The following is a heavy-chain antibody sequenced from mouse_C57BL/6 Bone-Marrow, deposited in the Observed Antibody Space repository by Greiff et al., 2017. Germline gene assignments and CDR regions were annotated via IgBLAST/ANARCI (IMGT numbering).Heavy chain of an antibody. CDR3: ARGYDGAWFAY. V-gene: IGHV1-26*01. Sequence: EVQLQQSGPELVKPGASVKISCKASGYTFTDYYMNWVKQSHGKSLEWIGDINPNNGGTCYNQKFKGRVTLSLDKSSSTAYMELRSLTSEDSAVYYCARGYDGAWFAYWGQGTLVTVSA. D-gene: IGHD2-2*01. CDR1: GYTFTDYY. CDR2: INPNNGGT. J-gene: IGHJ3*01.